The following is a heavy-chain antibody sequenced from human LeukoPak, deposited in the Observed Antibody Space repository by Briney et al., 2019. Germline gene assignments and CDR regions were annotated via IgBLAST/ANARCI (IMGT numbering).Heavy chain of an antibody. D-gene: IGHD3-9*01. CDR3: ARLRLRYFDWTNRNDY. J-gene: IGHJ4*02. CDR1: GGSISSGDYY. V-gene: IGHV4-30-4*08. CDR2: IYYSGST. Sequence: SQTLSLTCTVSGGSISSGDYYWSWIRQPPGKGLEWIGYIYYSGSTYYNPPLKSRVTISVDTSKNQFSLKLGSVTAADTAVYYCARLRLRYFDWTNRNDYWGQGTLVTVSS.